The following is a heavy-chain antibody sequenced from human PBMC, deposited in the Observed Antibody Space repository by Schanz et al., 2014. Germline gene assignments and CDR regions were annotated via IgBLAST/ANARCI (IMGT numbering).Heavy chain of an antibody. CDR3: GRAGTGMAGWYFEL. J-gene: IGHJ2*01. D-gene: IGHD5-18*01. CDR2: ISNNGDST. V-gene: IGHV3-64D*06. CDR1: GFTFSTFA. Sequence: EVQLVESGGGLVQPGGSLRLSCSASGFTFSTFAMHWVRQAPGKGLEYISAISNNGDSTYYADSVKGRFTISRDNSKNTLFLQMSSLRVDDMAVYYSGRAGTGMAGWYFELWGRGTLXTVSS.